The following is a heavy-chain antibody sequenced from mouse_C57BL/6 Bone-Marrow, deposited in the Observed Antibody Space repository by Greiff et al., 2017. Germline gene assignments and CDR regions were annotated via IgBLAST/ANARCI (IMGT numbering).Heavy chain of an antibody. Sequence: VQRVESGPGLVAPSQSLSITCTVSGFSLTSYGVHWVRQPPGKGLEWLVVIWSDGSTTYNSALKSRLSISKDNSKSQVFLKMNSLQTDDTAMYYCARHEVSSYYAMDYWGQGTSVTVSS. CDR2: IWSDGST. V-gene: IGHV2-6-1*01. D-gene: IGHD1-1*01. J-gene: IGHJ4*01. CDR1: GFSLTSYG. CDR3: ARHEVSSYYAMDY.